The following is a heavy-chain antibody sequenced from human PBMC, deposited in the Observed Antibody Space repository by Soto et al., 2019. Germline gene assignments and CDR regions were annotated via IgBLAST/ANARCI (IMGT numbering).Heavy chain of an antibody. Sequence: GGSLRLSCAASGFTFSSYGMHWVRQAPGKGLEWVAVISYDGSNKYYADSVKGRFTISRDNSKNTLYLQMNGLRAEDTAVYYCAKGLLSGYSYGYDLFDYWGQGTLVTVSS. CDR3: AKGLLSGYSYGYDLFDY. J-gene: IGHJ4*02. V-gene: IGHV3-30*18. CDR1: GFTFSSYG. D-gene: IGHD5-18*01. CDR2: ISYDGSNK.